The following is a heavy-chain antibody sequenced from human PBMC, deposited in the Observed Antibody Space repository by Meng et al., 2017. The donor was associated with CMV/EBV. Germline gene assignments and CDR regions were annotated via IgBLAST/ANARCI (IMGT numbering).Heavy chain of an antibody. J-gene: IGHJ4*02. CDR1: GYSISSGYY. V-gene: IGHV4-38-2*02. D-gene: IGHD6-6*01. CDR3: ASLIAARERNDY. CDR2: IYHSGST. Sequence: SETLSLTCTVSGYSISSGYYWGWIRQPPGKGLEWIGSIYHSGSTYYNPSLKSRVTISVDTSKNQFSLKLSSVNAADTAVYYCASLIAARERNDYWGQGTLVTVSS.